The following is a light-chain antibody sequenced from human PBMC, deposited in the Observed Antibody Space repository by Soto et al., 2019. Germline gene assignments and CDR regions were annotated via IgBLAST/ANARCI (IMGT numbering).Light chain of an antibody. CDR1: QDIGSV. CDR3: LQDYNYPWT. Sequence: AIRMTQSPSSLSASIGDTVTITCRASQDIGSVLAWYQQKPGTAPKVLISGASDLHGGVPSRFSGSGSGTDFTLTISSPQPEDVATYYCLQDYNYPWTFGQGTKVDIK. J-gene: IGKJ1*01. V-gene: IGKV1-8*01. CDR2: GAS.